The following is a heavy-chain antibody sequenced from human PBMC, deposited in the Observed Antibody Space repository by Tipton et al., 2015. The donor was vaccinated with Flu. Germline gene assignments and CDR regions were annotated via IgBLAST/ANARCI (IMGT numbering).Heavy chain of an antibody. J-gene: IGHJ3*02. Sequence: QLVQSGPELKKPGASVKVSCKSSGYTFTAHYMHWVRQAPGQGLEWMGWINANDNGTRYPQKVQGRVTMTRETSISTVYMELSSLSSEDTAVYYCARDGAGYNGAFDMWGQGTVIIVSS. CDR3: ARDGAGYNGAFDM. CDR2: INANDNGT. CDR1: GYTFTAHY. V-gene: IGHV1-2*02. D-gene: IGHD5-24*01.